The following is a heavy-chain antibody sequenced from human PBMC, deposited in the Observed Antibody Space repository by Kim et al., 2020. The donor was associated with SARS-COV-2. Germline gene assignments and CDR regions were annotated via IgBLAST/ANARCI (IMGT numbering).Heavy chain of an antibody. CDR3: AREGYCSSTSCYYLWFRAPYYYYYMDV. CDR2: INSDGSST. Sequence: GGSLRLSCAASGFTFSSYWMHWVRQAPGKGLVWVSRINSDGSSTSYADSVKGRFTISRDNAKNTLYLQMNSLRAEDTAVYYCAREGYCSSTSCYYLWFRAPYYYYYMDVWGKGTTVTVSS. D-gene: IGHD2-2*01. J-gene: IGHJ6*03. CDR1: GFTFSSYW. V-gene: IGHV3-74*01.